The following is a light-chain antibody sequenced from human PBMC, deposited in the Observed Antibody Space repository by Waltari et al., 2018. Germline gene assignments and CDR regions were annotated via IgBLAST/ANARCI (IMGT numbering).Light chain of an antibody. CDR3: QSYDSSLSAWV. J-gene: IGKJ4*02. CDR1: QSVFNGFRNMNY. V-gene: IGKV4-1*01. CDR2: WTS. Sequence: DIVMTQSPDSLAVSLGERATINCKSSQSVFNGFRNMNYIAWYQLKSGQSPRLIVSWTSVRESGVPGRFSGSKSGTSASLAITGLQAEDEADYYCQSYDSSLSAWVFGGGTK.